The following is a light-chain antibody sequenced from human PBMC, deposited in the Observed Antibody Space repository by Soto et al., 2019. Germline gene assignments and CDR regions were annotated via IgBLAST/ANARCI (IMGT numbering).Light chain of an antibody. J-gene: IGKJ5*01. V-gene: IGKV3-15*01. CDR2: GAS. CDR3: QQYGTSPYT. CDR1: QSVGGD. Sequence: IVMTQSPATLSVSPGERATLSCRASQSVGGDLAWYQRKPGQAPRLLIYGASSRAPGIPARFSGSGSGTEFTLTISSLQSEDIAVYHCQQYGTSPYTFGQGTRLEIK.